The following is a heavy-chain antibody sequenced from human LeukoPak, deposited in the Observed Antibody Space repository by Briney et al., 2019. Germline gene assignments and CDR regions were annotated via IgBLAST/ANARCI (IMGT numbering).Heavy chain of an antibody. J-gene: IGHJ4*02. CDR3: ARYREYSSSSYPLDY. V-gene: IGHV1-2*02. CDR1: GYGSTSYW. D-gene: IGHD6-6*01. Sequence: GESLKISCKGSGYGSTSYWIGWVRQAPGQGLEWMGWVNPNSGGTNFAQKFQGRVTMTRDTSISTAYMELSRLRSDDTAVYFCARYREYSSSSYPLDYCGQGTLVTVSS. CDR2: VNPNSGGT.